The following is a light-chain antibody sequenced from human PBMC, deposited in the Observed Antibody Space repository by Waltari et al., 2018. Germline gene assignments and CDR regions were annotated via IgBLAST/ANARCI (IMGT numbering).Light chain of an antibody. CDR2: QDN. J-gene: IGLJ2*01. CDR1: KLGDKY. CDR3: QAWDSNAAV. V-gene: IGLV3-1*01. Sequence: SYELTQPPSVSVSPGQTASITCSGDKLGDKYACWYQQKPGQSPILVIYQDNKRPTGIPEGCSGSNSGGTATLTISGTQTMDEADYYCQAWDSNAAVFGGGTKLTVL.